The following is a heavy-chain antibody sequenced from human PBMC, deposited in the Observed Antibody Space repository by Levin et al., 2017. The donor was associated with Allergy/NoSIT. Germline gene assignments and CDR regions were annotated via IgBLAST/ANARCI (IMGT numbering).Heavy chain of an antibody. CDR2: IYSDGTT. J-gene: IGHJ4*02. V-gene: IGHV3-53*01. Sequence: GESLKISCAASGFTVRSRYMSWVRQSPGKGLEWVSMIYSDGTTLYADSVKGRFTISRDTSKNTVFLQMTSLRADDTARYYCARDRAEYDILTGYLNWGQGTLVTVSS. CDR3: ARDRAEYDILTGYLN. D-gene: IGHD3-9*01. CDR1: GFTVRSRY.